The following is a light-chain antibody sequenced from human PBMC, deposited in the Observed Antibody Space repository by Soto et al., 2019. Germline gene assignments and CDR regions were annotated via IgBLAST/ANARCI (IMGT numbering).Light chain of an antibody. CDR2: DAS. CDR3: QQYNSYSGT. CDR1: QSISSW. Sequence: DIQMTQSPSTLSASVGDRVTITCRASQSISSWLAWYQQKPGKAPKLLIYDASSLESGVPSRFSGSGSGTEFTHTISSLQPDDFATYYCQQYNSYSGTFGGGTKVEIK. V-gene: IGKV1-5*01. J-gene: IGKJ4*01.